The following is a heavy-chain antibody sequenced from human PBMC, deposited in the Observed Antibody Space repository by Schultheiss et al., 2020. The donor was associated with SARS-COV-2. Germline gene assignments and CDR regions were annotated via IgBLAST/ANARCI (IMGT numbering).Heavy chain of an antibody. Sequence: SETLSLTCTVSGGSINGYYWNWIRQPPGKGLEWIGYIYNSGSTDYNPSIRSRVMMSEDTSKQQISLRLTSVTAADTAIYYCARGAGGLPRNNWFDPWGQGTLVTVSS. D-gene: IGHD1-26*01. CDR1: GGSINGYY. CDR2: IYNSGST. CDR3: ARGAGGLPRNNWFDP. V-gene: IGHV4-59*13. J-gene: IGHJ5*02.